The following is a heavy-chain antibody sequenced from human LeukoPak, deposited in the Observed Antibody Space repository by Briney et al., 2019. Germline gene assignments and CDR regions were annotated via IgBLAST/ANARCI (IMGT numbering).Heavy chain of an antibody. Sequence: GASVKVSCKASGYTFTGYYMHWVRQAPGQGLEWMGWINPNSGGTNYAQKFQGRVTMTRDTSISTAYMELSRLRSDDTAGYYCARVRGYSYGYYFDYWGQGTLVTVSS. V-gene: IGHV1-2*02. CDR3: ARVRGYSYGYYFDY. J-gene: IGHJ4*02. D-gene: IGHD5-18*01. CDR1: GYTFTGYY. CDR2: INPNSGGT.